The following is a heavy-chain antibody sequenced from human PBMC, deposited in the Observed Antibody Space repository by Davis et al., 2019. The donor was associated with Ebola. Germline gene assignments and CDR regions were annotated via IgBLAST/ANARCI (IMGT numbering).Heavy chain of an antibody. Sequence: GESLKISCAASGFTFSGSAMHWVRQASGKGLEWVGRIRSKANSYATAYAASVKGRFTISRDDSKNTLYLQMNSLKTEDTAVYYCTRDWGGSSDYWGQGTLVTVSS. V-gene: IGHV3-73*01. J-gene: IGHJ4*02. CDR3: TRDWGGSSDY. CDR1: GFTFSGSA. CDR2: IRSKANSYAT. D-gene: IGHD1-26*01.